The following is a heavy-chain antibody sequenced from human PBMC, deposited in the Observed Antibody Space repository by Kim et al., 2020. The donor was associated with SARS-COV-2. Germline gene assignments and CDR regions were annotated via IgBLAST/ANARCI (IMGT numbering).Heavy chain of an antibody. CDR3: VRGTGDRSYFDD. Sequence: ASVKVSCMASGYSFIDYGIHWVCQAPGQRLEWLGWISAVSGYTKYSKKFQGRVTITRDTFANIVYMELSSLRSEDTAVFYCVRGTGDRSYFDDWGQGTLV. J-gene: IGHJ4*02. CDR1: GYSFIDYG. D-gene: IGHD7-27*01. V-gene: IGHV1-3*01. CDR2: ISAVSGYT.